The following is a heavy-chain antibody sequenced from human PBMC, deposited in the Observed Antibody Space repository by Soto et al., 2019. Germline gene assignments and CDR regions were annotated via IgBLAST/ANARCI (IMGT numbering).Heavy chain of an antibody. CDR1: GCSFDDYA. D-gene: IGHD5-18*01. J-gene: IGHJ6*02. CDR2: ISWNSGYI. Sequence: SLRLSCAASGCSFDDYAMHWVRQAPGRGLEWVSGISWNSGYIGHADSVKGRFIISRDNAKNSLYLQMNSLRPEDTALYYCAKARGYSYGYDYYYGIDVWGQGTTVTVSS. V-gene: IGHV3-9*01. CDR3: AKARGYSYGYDYYYGIDV.